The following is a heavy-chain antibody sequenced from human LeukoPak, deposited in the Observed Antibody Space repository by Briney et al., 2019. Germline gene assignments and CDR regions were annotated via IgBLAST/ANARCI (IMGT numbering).Heavy chain of an antibody. CDR1: GFTFSSYA. CDR3: ASRDTAMVAFDY. Sequence: GGSLRFSCAASGFTFSSYAMSWVRQAPGKGLEWVSAISGSGGSTYYADSVKGRFTISRDDSKNTLYLQMNSLRAEDTAVYYCASRDTAMVAFDYWGQGTLVTVSS. J-gene: IGHJ4*02. D-gene: IGHD5-18*01. CDR2: ISGSGGST. V-gene: IGHV3-23*01.